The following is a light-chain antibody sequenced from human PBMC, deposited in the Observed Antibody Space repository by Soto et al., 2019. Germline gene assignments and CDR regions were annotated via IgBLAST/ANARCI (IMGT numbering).Light chain of an antibody. CDR2: DAS. V-gene: IGKV3-11*01. Sequence: EIVLTQSPATLSLSPGERATLSCRASQSVSSYLAWYQQKPGQAPRLLIYDASNRATGIPARFSGRGSGTDFTLTISSLVPEDFAVYYCQQRSNWPWTFGQGTKVEIK. J-gene: IGKJ1*01. CDR3: QQRSNWPWT. CDR1: QSVSSY.